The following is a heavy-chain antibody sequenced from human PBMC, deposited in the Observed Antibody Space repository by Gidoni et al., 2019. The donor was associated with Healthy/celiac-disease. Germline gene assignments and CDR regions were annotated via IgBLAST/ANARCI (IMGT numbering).Heavy chain of an antibody. D-gene: IGHD6-13*01. V-gene: IGHV3-30*04. CDR1: GFTFSSYA. Sequence: QVQLVESGGGVVQPGRSLRLSCAASGFTFSSYAMHWVRQAPGKGLGWVAVISDDGRNKYYADTVKGRFTISRDNSKNTLYLQMNSLRAEDTAVYYCARDGIAAAGYYGMDGWGQGTTVTVSS. CDR3: ARDGIAAAGYYGMDG. CDR2: ISDDGRNK. J-gene: IGHJ6*02.